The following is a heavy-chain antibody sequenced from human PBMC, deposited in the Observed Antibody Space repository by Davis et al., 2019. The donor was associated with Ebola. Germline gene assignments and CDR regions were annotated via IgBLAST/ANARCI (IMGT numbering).Heavy chain of an antibody. CDR1: GFTVSSNY. Sequence: PGGSLRLSCAASGFTVSSNYMSWVRQAPGKGLEWVSVIYSGGSTYYADSVKGRFTISRDNSKNTLYLQMNSLRAEDTAVYYCARDLGRRAAAGTEYYYGMDVWGQGTTVTVSS. CDR2: IYSGGST. J-gene: IGHJ6*02. CDR3: ARDLGRRAAAGTEYYYGMDV. D-gene: IGHD6-13*01. V-gene: IGHV3-53*01.